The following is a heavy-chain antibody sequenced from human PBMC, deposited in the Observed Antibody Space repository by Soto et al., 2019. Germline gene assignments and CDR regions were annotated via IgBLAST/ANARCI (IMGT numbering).Heavy chain of an antibody. V-gene: IGHV1-24*01. D-gene: IGHD3-22*01. Sequence: ASVKFSCNVSGYTLTDLSMHWVRQAPGKWLEWMGGFDPEDGETIYAQKFQGRVTMTEDTSTDTAYMELSSLRSEDTAVYYCATAPIVVVILRGNAFDYWGQGTLVTVSS. CDR1: GYTLTDLS. CDR2: FDPEDGET. J-gene: IGHJ4*02. CDR3: ATAPIVVVILRGNAFDY.